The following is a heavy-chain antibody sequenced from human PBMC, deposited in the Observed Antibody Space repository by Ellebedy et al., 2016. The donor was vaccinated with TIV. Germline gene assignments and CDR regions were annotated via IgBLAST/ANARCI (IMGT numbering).Heavy chain of an antibody. V-gene: IGHV3-49*04. CDR3: TRDLTTLAAAGTGIYYYTMDV. Sequence: GESLKISXTASGFTFGDYAMSWVRQAPGKGLEWVSFTRSKAYGGTTEYAASVKGRFTISRDDSKSIAYLQMNSLKAEDTAVYYCTRDLTTLAAAGTGIYYYTMDVWGQGTTVTVSS. CDR2: TRSKAYGGTT. D-gene: IGHD6-13*01. J-gene: IGHJ6*02. CDR1: GFTFGDYA.